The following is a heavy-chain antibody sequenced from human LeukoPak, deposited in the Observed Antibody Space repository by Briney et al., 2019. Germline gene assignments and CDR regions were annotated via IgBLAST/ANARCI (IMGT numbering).Heavy chain of an antibody. CDR1: GGSISGYY. CDR3: ARDNYDYVWGSYRHLDY. CDR2: ISYSGTT. D-gene: IGHD3-16*02. Sequence: PSETLSLTCSVSGGSISGYYWSWIRQPPGKGMECIGYISYSGTTHYNPSLKSRVTISVDTSKNQFSLKVTSVTAADTAVYYCARDNYDYVWGSYRHLDYWGQGNLVTVSS. V-gene: IGHV4-59*01. J-gene: IGHJ4*02.